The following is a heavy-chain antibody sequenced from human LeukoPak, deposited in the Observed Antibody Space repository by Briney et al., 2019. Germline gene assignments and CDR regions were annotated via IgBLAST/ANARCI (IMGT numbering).Heavy chain of an antibody. D-gene: IGHD6-19*01. J-gene: IGHJ4*02. Sequence: GGSLRLSCAASGFTFIDYDMHWVRQVIGKGLEWVSAIGIRGDTHYSGSVKGRFTISRENAESSLYLQMNSLRAEDTAVYYCARGGIQVSGIDAFDYWGQGTLVTVSS. CDR1: GFTFIDYD. CDR2: IGIRGDT. CDR3: ARGGIQVSGIDAFDY. V-gene: IGHV3-13*01.